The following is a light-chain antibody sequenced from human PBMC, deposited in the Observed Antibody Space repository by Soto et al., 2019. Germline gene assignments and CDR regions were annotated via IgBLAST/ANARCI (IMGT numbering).Light chain of an antibody. J-gene: IGKJ4*01. CDR2: DAY. Sequence: EIVMTQSPATLSVSPGERVTLSCRASQGVGSTLAWYRQQPGQAPRLLIYDAYIRATGAPARFSGSGSGTEFTLTISSLQSEDFAVYYCQQFSSYPLTFGGGTKVEIK. CDR3: QQFSSYPLT. CDR1: QGVGST. V-gene: IGKV3-15*01.